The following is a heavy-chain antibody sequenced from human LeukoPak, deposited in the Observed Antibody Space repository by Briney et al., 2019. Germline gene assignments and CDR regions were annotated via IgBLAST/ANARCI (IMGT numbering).Heavy chain of an antibody. J-gene: IGHJ4*02. D-gene: IGHD6-19*01. CDR2: ISASGST. Sequence: PSQTLSLTCTVSGGSLVSGGYYWRSIRQPAGKELEWIGRISASGSTNYNPSLASQLPLSVDPSKNQFSLKMTSVPATDQTVLYCARVRQWLVDYWGQGALVTVSS. V-gene: IGHV4-61*02. CDR1: GGSLVSGGYY. CDR3: ARVRQWLVDY.